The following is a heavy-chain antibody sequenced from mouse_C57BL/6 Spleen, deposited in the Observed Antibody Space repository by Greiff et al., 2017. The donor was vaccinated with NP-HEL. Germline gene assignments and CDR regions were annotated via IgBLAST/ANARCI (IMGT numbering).Heavy chain of an antibody. J-gene: IGHJ3*01. CDR3: ARKGLYDGYYAWFAY. Sequence: QVQLKESGPGLVQPSQSLSITCTVSGFSLTSYSVHWVRQSPGKGLEWLGVIWSGGSTDYNAAFISRLSISKDNFKSQVFFKMNSLQADDTAIYYCARKGLYDGYYAWFAYWGQGTLVTVSA. D-gene: IGHD2-3*01. CDR1: GFSLTSYS. V-gene: IGHV2-2*01. CDR2: IWSGGST.